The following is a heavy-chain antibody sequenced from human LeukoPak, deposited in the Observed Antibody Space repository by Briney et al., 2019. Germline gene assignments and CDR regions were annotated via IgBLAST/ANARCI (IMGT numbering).Heavy chain of an antibody. V-gene: IGHV3-23*01. CDR1: GFIFRSYA. Sequence: SGGSLRLSCAASGFIFRSYAMSWVRQAPGKGLEWVSAISGSGGSTYYADSVKGRFTISRDNSKNTLYLQMNSLRAEDTAVYYCAKGRRIATFDLDYWGQGTLVTVSS. J-gene: IGHJ4*02. CDR3: AKGRRIATFDLDY. D-gene: IGHD2/OR15-2a*01. CDR2: ISGSGGST.